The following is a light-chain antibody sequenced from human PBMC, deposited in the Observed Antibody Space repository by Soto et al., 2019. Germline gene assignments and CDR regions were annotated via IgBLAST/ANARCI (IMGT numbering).Light chain of an antibody. CDR3: CSSAGGYAFYV. CDR2: DVT. CDR1: TTDARDYNY. V-gene: IGLV2-11*01. Sequence: QSALTQPRSVSGSRGQSVTISCTGTTTDARDYNYVSWYQQHPGKAPKLWIYDVTKRPSGVPDLFSGSKSGKTASLTISGLQAEDEADYYCCSSAGGYAFYVFETGTKLTVL. J-gene: IGLJ1*01.